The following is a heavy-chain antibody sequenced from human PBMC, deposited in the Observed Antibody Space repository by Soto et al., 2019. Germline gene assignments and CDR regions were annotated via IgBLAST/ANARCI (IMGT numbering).Heavy chain of an antibody. J-gene: IGHJ4*02. D-gene: IGHD5-18*01. V-gene: IGHV1-24*01. CDR3: TSEWDTAMTFDH. CDR2: FDSENAET. CDR1: GYSLRELL. Sequence: ASVTVSCQLCGYSLRELLLHGLGPAPGKGLEWMGGFDSENAETIIYSQKFQGRVTMSEDTSTDTAYMELSSLRSEDTAVYEWTSEWDTAMTFDHWGQGTLVTVSS.